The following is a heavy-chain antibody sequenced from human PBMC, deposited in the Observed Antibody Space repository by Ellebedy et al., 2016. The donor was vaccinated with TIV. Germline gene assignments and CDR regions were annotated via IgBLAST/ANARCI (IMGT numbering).Heavy chain of an antibody. CDR2: ITPILGIA. Sequence: AASVKVSCKASGGTVSTYGITWVRQAPGQGLEWMGGITPILGIANYAQKFQGRVTITADKSTSTVYMEVTSLRTDDTAVYFCARGPVEVAKILHFDYWGQGTLVTVSS. CDR3: ARGPVEVAKILHFDY. J-gene: IGHJ4*02. D-gene: IGHD5-12*01. CDR1: GGTVSTYG. V-gene: IGHV1-69*10.